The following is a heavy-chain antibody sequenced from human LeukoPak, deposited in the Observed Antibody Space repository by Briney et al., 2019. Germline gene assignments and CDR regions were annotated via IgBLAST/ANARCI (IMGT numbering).Heavy chain of an antibody. CDR1: GFTFSSYW. D-gene: IGHD5-18*01. V-gene: IGHV3-74*03. CDR3: ARDGDTAMVPIDY. J-gene: IGHJ4*02. CDR2: INSDGSST. Sequence: GGSLRLSCAASGFTFSSYWMRWVRQAPGRGLVWVSRINSDGSSTKHADSVKGRFTISRDNAKNTLYLQMNSLRAEDTAVYYCARDGDTAMVPIDYWGQGTLVTVSS.